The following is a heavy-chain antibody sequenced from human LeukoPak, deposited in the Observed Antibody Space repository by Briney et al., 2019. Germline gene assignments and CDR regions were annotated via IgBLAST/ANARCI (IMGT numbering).Heavy chain of an antibody. V-gene: IGHV3-21*01. CDR2: ITSSSNYL. CDR1: GFTFSTYN. Sequence: PGGSLRLSCAASGFTFSTYNMNWVRQAAGKGLEGVSSITSSSNYLYYADSVKGRFTISRDNAKNSLYLQMTSLRAEDTAVYYCARPSVKYDSSGYQPNPFDYWGQGTLVTVSS. J-gene: IGHJ4*02. CDR3: ARPSVKYDSSGYQPNPFDY. D-gene: IGHD3-22*01.